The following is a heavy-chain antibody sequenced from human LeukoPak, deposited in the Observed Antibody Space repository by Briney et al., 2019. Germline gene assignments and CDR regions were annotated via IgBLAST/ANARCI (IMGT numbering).Heavy chain of an antibody. D-gene: IGHD6-25*01. V-gene: IGHV1-46*01. CDR2: INPSGGST. J-gene: IGHJ4*02. CDR3: ARVRSYGYPGYYFDY. Sequence: ASVKVSCKASGYTFTSYYMHWVRQAPGQGLEWMGIINPSGGSTSYAQKFQGRVTMTRDTSTSTVYMELSSLRSEDTAVYCCARVRSYGYPGYYFDYWGQGTLVTVSS. CDR1: GYTFTSYY.